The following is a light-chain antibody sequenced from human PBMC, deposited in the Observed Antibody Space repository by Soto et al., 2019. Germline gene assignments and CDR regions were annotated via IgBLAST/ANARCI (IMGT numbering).Light chain of an antibody. V-gene: IGKV1-33*01. J-gene: IGKJ5*01. Sequence: DIQMTQSPSAMSASVGDRVTITCRASQGISNYLAWFQQKPGKAPKLLIYDASNLETGVPSRFSGSGSGTDFTVTISSLQPEEFATYSCQQYYNLPITVGQGTRLEIK. CDR1: QGISNY. CDR2: DAS. CDR3: QQYYNLPIT.